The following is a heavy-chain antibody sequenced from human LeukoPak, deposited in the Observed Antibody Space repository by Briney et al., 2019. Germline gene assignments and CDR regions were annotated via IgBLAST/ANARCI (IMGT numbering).Heavy chain of an antibody. J-gene: IGHJ4*02. CDR1: GYTFTSYY. CDR2: INPSGGST. Sequence: ASVKVCCKASGYTFTSYYMHWVRQAPGQGLEWMGIINPSGGSTSYAQKFQGRVTMTRDTSTSTVYMELSSLRSEDTAVYYCARDRWCGGDCRNFDYWGQGTLVTVSS. CDR3: ARDRWCGGDCRNFDY. V-gene: IGHV1-46*01. D-gene: IGHD2-21*02.